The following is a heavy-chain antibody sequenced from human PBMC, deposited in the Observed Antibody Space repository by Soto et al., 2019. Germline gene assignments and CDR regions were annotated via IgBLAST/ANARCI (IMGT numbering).Heavy chain of an antibody. CDR3: ARDNLAFAI. V-gene: IGHV3-11*01. Sequence: SXRLSFAASGFTXIDYYMGLIRQAPGKGLEWVSYISFSGSTIYYADSVKGRFTISRDNAKNSLYLQMNSLRAEDTAVYYCARDNLAFAIWGQGTMFTVSS. J-gene: IGHJ3*02. CDR2: ISFSGSTI. CDR1: GFTXIDYY.